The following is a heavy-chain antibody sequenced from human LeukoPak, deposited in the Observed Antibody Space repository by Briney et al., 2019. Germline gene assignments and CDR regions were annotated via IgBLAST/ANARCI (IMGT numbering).Heavy chain of an antibody. Sequence: GGSLRLSCAASGFTFSSYSMNWVRQAPGKGLEWVSYISSSSSTIYYADSVKGRFTISRDNAKNSLYLQMNSLRAEDTAVYYCARDTSTMIVVVQYYYGMDVWGQGTTVTVSS. D-gene: IGHD3-22*01. V-gene: IGHV3-48*01. CDR2: ISSSSSTI. CDR3: ARDTSTMIVVVQYYYGMDV. J-gene: IGHJ6*02. CDR1: GFTFSSYS.